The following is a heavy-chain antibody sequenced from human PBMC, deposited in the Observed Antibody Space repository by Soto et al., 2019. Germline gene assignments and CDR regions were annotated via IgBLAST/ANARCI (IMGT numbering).Heavy chain of an antibody. CDR1: GFTFTNYA. CDR2: ISARGGTT. CDR3: GKDPTGTYVGVFEF. Sequence: PGGSLRLSCAASGFTFTNYAMSWVRQAPGKGLEWVSGISARGGTTYYADSVKGRFTISRDSSKNTLSLQMNGLRAEDTAVYYSGKDPTGTYVGVFEFGGQGTRATVPS. J-gene: IGHJ3*01. D-gene: IGHD1-1*01. V-gene: IGHV3-23*01.